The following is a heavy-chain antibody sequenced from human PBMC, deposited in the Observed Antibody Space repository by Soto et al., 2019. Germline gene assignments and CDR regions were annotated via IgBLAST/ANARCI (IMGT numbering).Heavy chain of an antibody. CDR2: ILSGGGT. V-gene: IGHV4-61*08. Sequence: ETLCRTGRVSGGSVSSDAYYWSWIRQPPGKTLEWIGFILSGGGTSTNPSLRSRLSISVDTSRNQFSLRLTSVTASDTGVYFCAKGFSSGWYVDSWGRGTLVTVSS. CDR3: AKGFSSGWYVDS. J-gene: IGHJ4*02. D-gene: IGHD6-19*01. CDR1: GGSVSSDAYY.